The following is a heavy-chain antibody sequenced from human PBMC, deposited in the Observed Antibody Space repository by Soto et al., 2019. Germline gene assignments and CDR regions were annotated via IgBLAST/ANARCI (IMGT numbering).Heavy chain of an antibody. D-gene: IGHD6-13*01. CDR1: GGSISSSSYY. CDR3: ARPIAAAGSSSDY. J-gene: IGHJ4*02. CDR2: IYYSGST. Sequence: SETLSLTCTVSGGSISSSSYYWGWIRQPPGKGLEWIGSIYYSGSTYYNPSLKSRVTISVDTSKYQFSLKLSSVTAADTAVYYCARPIAAAGSSSDYWGQGTLVTVSS. V-gene: IGHV4-39*01.